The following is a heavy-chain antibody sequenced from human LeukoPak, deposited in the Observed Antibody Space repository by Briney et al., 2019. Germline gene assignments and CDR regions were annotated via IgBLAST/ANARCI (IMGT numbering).Heavy chain of an antibody. D-gene: IGHD6-19*01. CDR3: SGWYDSGAFDM. J-gene: IGHJ3*02. V-gene: IGHV3-7*01. CDR1: GFIFSKYW. CDR2: INLEGSEN. Sequence: GGSLRLSSAASGFIFSKYWMSWVRQAPGKGLEWVASINLEGSENYYVDSVEGRFTIFRDNAKNSLYLQMNSLRAEDTAVYYCSGWYDSGAFDMWGPGTVVIVSS.